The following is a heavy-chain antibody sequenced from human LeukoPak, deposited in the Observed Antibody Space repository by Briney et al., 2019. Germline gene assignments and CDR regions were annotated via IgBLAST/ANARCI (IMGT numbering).Heavy chain of an antibody. CDR2: ISSSGHFI. V-gene: IGHV3-21*01. CDR3: ARGEDIVTTGHFDC. D-gene: IGHD5-12*01. Sequence: GGSLRLSCAASGFTFSTYTMNWVRQAPGKGLEWVSSISSSGHFIYYTDSLRGRLTISRDNAKNSLYLQMNGLTAEDTGVYYCARGEDIVTTGHFDCWGQGTLVTVSS. CDR1: GFTFSTYT. J-gene: IGHJ4*02.